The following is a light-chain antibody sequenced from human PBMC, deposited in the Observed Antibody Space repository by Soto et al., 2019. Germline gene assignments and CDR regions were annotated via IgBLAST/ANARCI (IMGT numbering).Light chain of an antibody. Sequence: EIVMTQSPATLSESPGERATLSCRASQSVSSNLAWYQQKPGQAPRLLFYGTSTRATGVPARFSGTGSGTDFTLTISSLQSEDFAVYYCQQSNKWPYTFGQGTKLEIK. CDR2: GTS. J-gene: IGKJ2*01. CDR3: QQSNKWPYT. V-gene: IGKV3-15*01. CDR1: QSVSSN.